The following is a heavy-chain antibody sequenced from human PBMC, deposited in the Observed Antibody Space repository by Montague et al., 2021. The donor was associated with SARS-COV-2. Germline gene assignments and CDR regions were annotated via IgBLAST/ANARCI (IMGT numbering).Heavy chain of an antibody. CDR3: ARGQPPRVTFGGIISYGLDV. J-gene: IGHJ6*02. V-gene: IGHV4-34*01. CDR2: INHSGST. Sequence: SETLSLTCAVYGGSFSGYYWTWIRQPPGKGLEWIGEINHSGSTNYNPSLKSRVTISVDTSKNQFSLKLRSVTAADTAVYYCARGQPPRVTFGGIISYGLDVWGQGTKVTVSS. D-gene: IGHD3-16*02. CDR1: GGSFSGYY.